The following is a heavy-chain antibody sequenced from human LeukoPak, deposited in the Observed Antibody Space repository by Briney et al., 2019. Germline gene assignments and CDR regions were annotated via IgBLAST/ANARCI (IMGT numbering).Heavy chain of an antibody. V-gene: IGHV3-43*01. J-gene: IGHJ5*02. Sequence: GGSLRLSCVASGFTFDDYTMHWVRQSPGKGLEWVSLISWDGDTTYYADSVKGRFTISRDNSKNSLYLQMNSLRIEDTALYYCAKERYLVRLDAEFDPWGQGTLVTVSS. CDR1: GFTFDDYT. D-gene: IGHD3-3*01. CDR2: ISWDGDTT. CDR3: AKERYLVRLDAEFDP.